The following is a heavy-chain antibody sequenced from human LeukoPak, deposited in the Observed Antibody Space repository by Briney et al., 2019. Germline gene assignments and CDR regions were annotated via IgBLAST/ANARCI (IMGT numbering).Heavy chain of an antibody. Sequence: GASVKVSCKASGYTFTCYYMHRVRQAPGQGLEWMGWINPNSGGTNYAQKFQGRVTMTRDTSISTAYMELSRLRSDDTAVYYCARDPDGGSFQDYWGQGTLVTVSS. CDR1: GYTFTCYY. CDR3: ARDPDGGSFQDY. J-gene: IGHJ4*02. CDR2: INPNSGGT. D-gene: IGHD2-15*01. V-gene: IGHV1-2*02.